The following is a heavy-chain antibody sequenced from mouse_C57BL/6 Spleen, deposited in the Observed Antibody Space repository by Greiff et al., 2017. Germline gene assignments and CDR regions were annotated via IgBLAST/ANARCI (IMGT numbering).Heavy chain of an antibody. J-gene: IGHJ4*01. CDR1: GYTFTDYE. V-gene: IGHV1-15*01. CDR2: LDPETGGT. Sequence: VQLQQSGAELVRPGASVTLSCKASGYTFTDYEMHWVKQTPVHGLEWIGALDPETGGTAYNQKFKGKAILTADKSASTAYMELRSLTSEDSAVYYSTRSSCATVVATDAMDYWGQGTSVTVAS. D-gene: IGHD1-1*01. CDR3: TRSSCATVVATDAMDY.